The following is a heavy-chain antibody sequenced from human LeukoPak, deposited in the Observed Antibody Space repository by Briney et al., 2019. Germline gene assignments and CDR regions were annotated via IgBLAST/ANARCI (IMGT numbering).Heavy chain of an antibody. Sequence: HSGRSLRLSCAASGFTFSSYWMSWVRQAPGKGLEWVANIKQDGSEKYYVDSVKGRFTISRDNAKNSLYLQMNSLRAEDTAVYYCARGGTYYYDSSGYPYNWLDPWGQGTLVTVSS. CDR2: IKQDGSEK. J-gene: IGHJ5*02. D-gene: IGHD3-22*01. CDR1: GFTFSSYW. V-gene: IGHV3-7*01. CDR3: ARGGTYYYDSSGYPYNWLDP.